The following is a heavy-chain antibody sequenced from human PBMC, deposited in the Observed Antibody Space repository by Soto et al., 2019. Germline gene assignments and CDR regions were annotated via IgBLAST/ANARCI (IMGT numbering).Heavy chain of an antibody. CDR2: IYYSGST. Sequence: KTSETLSLTCTVFGGSISSGDYYWSWIRQPPGKGLEWIGYIYYSGSTYYNPSLKSRVTISVDTSKNQFSLKLSSVTAADTAVYYCARSKGITMIVVVSRGAFDIWGQGTMVTVSS. J-gene: IGHJ3*02. V-gene: IGHV4-30-4*01. CDR3: ARSKGITMIVVVSRGAFDI. CDR1: GGSISSGDYY. D-gene: IGHD3-22*01.